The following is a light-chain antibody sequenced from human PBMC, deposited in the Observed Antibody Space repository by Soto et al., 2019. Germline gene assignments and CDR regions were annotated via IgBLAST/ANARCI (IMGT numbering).Light chain of an antibody. CDR3: QQYGSSPLT. Sequence: IVLTQSPGTLSLSPGDRATLYCRASQSVRSNYVAWYQQRPGQAPRLLIYGASTRATGIPERFSGSGSGTDFTLTISRLEPEDFAVFYCQQYGSSPLTFGQGTKVEIK. CDR1: QSVRSNY. J-gene: IGKJ1*01. CDR2: GAS. V-gene: IGKV3-20*01.